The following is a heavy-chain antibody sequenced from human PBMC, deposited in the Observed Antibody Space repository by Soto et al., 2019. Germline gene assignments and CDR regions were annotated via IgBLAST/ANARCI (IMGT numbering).Heavy chain of an antibody. CDR2: IDWDDDK. CDR3: ARNPASGAYNWFDP. D-gene: IGHD4-17*01. Sequence: SGPTLVNPTQTLTLTCTFSGFSLSTSGMCVNWIRQPPGKALEWLARIDWDDDKYYSTSLKTRLTISKDTSKNQVVLTMTNMDPVDTATYYCARNPASGAYNWFDPWGQGTLVTVSS. V-gene: IGHV2-70*11. J-gene: IGHJ5*02. CDR1: GFSLSTSGMC.